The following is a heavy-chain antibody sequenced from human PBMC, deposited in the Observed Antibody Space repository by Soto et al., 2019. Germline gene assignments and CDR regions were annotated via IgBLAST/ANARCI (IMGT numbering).Heavy chain of an antibody. CDR2: INPSGGST. CDR3: ARAVAGTEGHNWFDP. CDR1: GYTFTSYY. J-gene: IGHJ5*02. V-gene: IGHV1-46*01. Sequence: ASVKVSCKASGYTFTSYYMHWVRQAPGQGLEWMGIINPSGGSTSYAQKFQDRVTMTRDTSTSTVYMELSSLRSEDTAVYYCARAVAGTEGHNWFDPWGQGTLVTSPQ. D-gene: IGHD6-19*01.